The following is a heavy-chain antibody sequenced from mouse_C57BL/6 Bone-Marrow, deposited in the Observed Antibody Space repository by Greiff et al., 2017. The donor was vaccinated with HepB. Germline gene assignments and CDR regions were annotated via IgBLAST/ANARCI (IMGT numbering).Heavy chain of an antibody. CDR1: GYTFTSYW. CDR2: IHPSDSDT. Sequence: QVQLKQPGAELVKPGASVKVSCKASGYTFTSYWMHWVKQRPGQGLEWIGRIHPSDSDTNYNQKFKGKATLTVDKSSSTAYMQLSSLTSEDSAVYYCAIRYGSSSSLYWYFDVWGTGTTVTVSS. V-gene: IGHV1-74*01. J-gene: IGHJ1*03. CDR3: AIRYGSSSSLYWYFDV. D-gene: IGHD1-1*01.